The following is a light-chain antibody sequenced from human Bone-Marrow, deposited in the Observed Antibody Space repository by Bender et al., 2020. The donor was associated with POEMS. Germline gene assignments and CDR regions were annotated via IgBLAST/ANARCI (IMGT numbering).Light chain of an antibody. CDR2: KDT. J-gene: IGLJ2*01. CDR3: QSADSSRTHVL. Sequence: SHELTQPPSVSVSPGQTARITCSGDALPKQYAFWYQQKPGQAPVLVIYKDTERPSGIPERFSGSSSGTTVTLTISGVQAEDEADYYCQSADSSRTHVLFGGGTQLTVL. V-gene: IGLV3-25*03. CDR1: ALPKQY.